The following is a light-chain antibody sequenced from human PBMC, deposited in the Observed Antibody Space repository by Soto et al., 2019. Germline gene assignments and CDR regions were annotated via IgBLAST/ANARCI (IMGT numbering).Light chain of an antibody. CDR3: AAWDNSLRWV. Sequence: QSVLTQPPSASGAPGQTVTISCSGSSSNIGSNFVYWYQQVPGTAPKLLIDRTDQRPSGVPDRFSGSKPGASAYLAISGLRSDDEADYYCAAWDNSLRWVFGGGTQLTVL. CDR1: SSNIGSNF. CDR2: RTD. J-gene: IGLJ3*02. V-gene: IGLV1-47*01.